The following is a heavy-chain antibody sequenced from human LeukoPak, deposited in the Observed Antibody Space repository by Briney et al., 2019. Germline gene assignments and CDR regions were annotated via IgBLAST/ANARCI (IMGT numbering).Heavy chain of an antibody. CDR2: IIPIFGTA. Sequence: ASVKVSCKASGGTFSSYAISWVRQAPGQGLEWMGGIIPIFGTANYAQKFQGRVTITADESTSTAYMELSSLRSEDTAVYYCARAVKYGSGSYYFDYWGQGTLVTVS. CDR1: GGTFSSYA. D-gene: IGHD3-10*01. V-gene: IGHV1-69*01. CDR3: ARAVKYGSGSYYFDY. J-gene: IGHJ4*02.